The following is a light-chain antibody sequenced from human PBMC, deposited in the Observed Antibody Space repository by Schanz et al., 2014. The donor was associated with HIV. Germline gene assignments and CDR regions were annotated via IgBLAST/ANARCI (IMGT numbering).Light chain of an antibody. V-gene: IGLV2-11*01. CDR2: DVT. Sequence: QSALTQPASVSGSPGQSITIPCTGTSSDVGGYNYVAWYQQHPGKAPKLMIYDVTTRPSGVPDRFSGSKSGNTASLTVSGLQTEDEADYYCCSYAGSYTFVLFGGGTKLTVL. J-gene: IGLJ2*01. CDR1: SSDVGGYNY. CDR3: CSYAGSYTFVL.